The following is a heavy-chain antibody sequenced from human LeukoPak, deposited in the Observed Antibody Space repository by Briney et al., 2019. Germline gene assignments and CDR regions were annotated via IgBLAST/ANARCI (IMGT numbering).Heavy chain of an antibody. J-gene: IGHJ4*02. D-gene: IGHD6-6*01. CDR3: ARREYTAFDY. CDR1: GFTFDDYG. Sequence: GGSLRISCAASGFTFDDYGMSWVRQAPGKGLEWVSGINWNGGSTGYADSVKGRFTISRDNAKSSLYLQMNSLRAEDTALYYCARREYTAFDYWGQGTLVTVSS. V-gene: IGHV3-20*04. CDR2: INWNGGST.